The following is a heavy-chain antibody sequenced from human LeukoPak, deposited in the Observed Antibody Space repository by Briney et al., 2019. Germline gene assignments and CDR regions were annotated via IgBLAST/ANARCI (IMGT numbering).Heavy chain of an antibody. CDR3: ARHRGSGWNDWDIPQPYYYYYYMDV. J-gene: IGHJ6*03. CDR2: IYPGDSDT. V-gene: IGHV5-51*01. D-gene: IGHD1-1*01. CDR1: GYSFTSYW. Sequence: GESLMISCKGSGYSFTSYWIGWVRQMPGKGLEWMGIIYPGDSDTRYSPSFQGQVTISADKSISTAYLQWSSLKASDTAMYYCARHRGSGWNDWDIPQPYYYYYYMDVWGKGTTVTVSS.